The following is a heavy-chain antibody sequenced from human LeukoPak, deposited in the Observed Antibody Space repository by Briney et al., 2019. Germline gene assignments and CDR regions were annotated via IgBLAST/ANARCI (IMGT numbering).Heavy chain of an antibody. J-gene: IGHJ4*02. CDR2: ISSSSSYI. CDR1: GFTFSSYS. D-gene: IGHD3-16*01. Sequence: TGGSLRLSCAASGFTFSSYSMNWVRQAPGKGLEWVSSISSSSSYIYYADSVKGRFTISRDNAKNSLYLQMNSLRVEDTAVYYCVCLGLGGLSLDWGQGTLVTVSS. CDR3: VCLGLGGLSLD. V-gene: IGHV3-21*01.